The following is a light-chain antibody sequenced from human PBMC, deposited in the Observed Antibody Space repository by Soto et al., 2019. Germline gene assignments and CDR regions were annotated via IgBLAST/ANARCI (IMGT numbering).Light chain of an antibody. CDR1: QSIRSW. Sequence: DIPMTQSPSTLSASVGDRVTITCRASQSIRSWLAWYQQKPGKAPKLLIYDASSLESGVPSRFSGSGSGTEFTVTIASLQPDDFATYYCQQYSTYPWTFGQGTKVEIK. V-gene: IGKV1-5*01. J-gene: IGKJ1*01. CDR3: QQYSTYPWT. CDR2: DAS.